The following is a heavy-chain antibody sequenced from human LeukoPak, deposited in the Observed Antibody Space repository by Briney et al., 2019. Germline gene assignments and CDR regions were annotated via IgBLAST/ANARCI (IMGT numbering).Heavy chain of an antibody. CDR2: IYYSGST. CDR3: ARRYCSSTSCYGEGY. V-gene: IGHV4-59*12. J-gene: IGHJ4*02. CDR1: GDSISSFH. D-gene: IGHD2-2*01. Sequence: SSETLSLTCTVSGDSISSFHWSWIRQPPGKGLEWIGYIYYSGSTNYNPSLKSRVSMSVDTSKNQFSLKLSSVTAADTAVYYCARRYCSSTSCYGEGYWGQGTLVTVSS.